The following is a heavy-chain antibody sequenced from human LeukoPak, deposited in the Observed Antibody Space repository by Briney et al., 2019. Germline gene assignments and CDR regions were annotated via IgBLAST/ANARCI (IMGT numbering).Heavy chain of an antibody. CDR3: ASTIGYCSSTSCYGPSWFDP. J-gene: IGHJ5*02. Sequence: AGGSLRLSCAASGFTFSSYAMHWVRQAPGKGLEWVAVISYDGSNKYYADSVKGRFTISIDNSKNTLYLQMNSLRAEDTAVYYCASTIGYCSSTSCYGPSWFDPWGQGTLVTVSS. CDR1: GFTFSSYA. V-gene: IGHV3-30-3*01. CDR2: ISYDGSNK. D-gene: IGHD2-2*01.